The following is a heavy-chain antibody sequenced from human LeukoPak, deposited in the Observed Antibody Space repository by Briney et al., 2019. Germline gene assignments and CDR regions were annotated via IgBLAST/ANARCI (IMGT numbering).Heavy chain of an antibody. CDR3: ARGYCTNGVCYEDPFDY. CDR2: IYPGDSDT. D-gene: IGHD2-8*01. J-gene: IGHJ4*02. CDR1: GYTFTSYW. V-gene: IGHV5-51*01. Sequence: PGESLKISCEGSGYTFTSYWIAWVRQMPGKGLEWMGIIYPGDSDTRYSPSFQGQVTISADKSISTAYLQWSSLTASDTAMYFCARGYCTNGVCYEDPFDYWGQGTLVTVSS.